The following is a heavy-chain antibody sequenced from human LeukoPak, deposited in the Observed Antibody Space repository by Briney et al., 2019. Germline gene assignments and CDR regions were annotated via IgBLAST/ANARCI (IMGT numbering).Heavy chain of an antibody. CDR2: IYYSGRT. CDR3: ASHRHNGGHHF. CDR1: GGSISSSSYY. D-gene: IGHD3-16*01. J-gene: IGHJ4*02. Sequence: PSETLSLTCTASGGSISSSSYYWGWVRQPPGKGLEWIGSIYYSGRTYYNSALNSRLTISVDTSKNQFSLNLASVTTADTAVYYCASHRHNGGHHFWGQGTLVTVSS. V-gene: IGHV4-39*01.